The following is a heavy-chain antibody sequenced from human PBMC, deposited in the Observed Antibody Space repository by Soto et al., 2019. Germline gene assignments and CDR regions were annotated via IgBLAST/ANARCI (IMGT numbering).Heavy chain of an antibody. CDR3: AHSRLSQRITIFGVVATPLNVFDY. D-gene: IGHD3-3*01. Sequence: QITLKESGPTLVKPTQTLTLTCTFSGFSLSTSGVGVGWIRQPPGKALEWLALIYWDDDKRYSPSLKSRLTITKDTYKNQVVLTMTNMDPVDTATYYCAHSRLSQRITIFGVVATPLNVFDYWGQGTLVTVSS. J-gene: IGHJ4*02. CDR1: GFSLSTSGVG. CDR2: IYWDDDK. V-gene: IGHV2-5*02.